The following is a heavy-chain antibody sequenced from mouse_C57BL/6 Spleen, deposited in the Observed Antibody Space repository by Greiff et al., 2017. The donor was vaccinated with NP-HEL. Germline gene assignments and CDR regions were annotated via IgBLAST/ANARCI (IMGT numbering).Heavy chain of an antibody. Sequence: QVQLQQPGAELVKPGASVKLSCKASGYTFTSYWMHWVKQRPGQGLEWIGMIHPNSGSTNYNEKFKSKATLTVDKSSSTAYMQLSSLPSEDSAVYYCARSPSDYGPDYWGQGTTLTVSS. J-gene: IGHJ2*01. D-gene: IGHD2-4*01. V-gene: IGHV1-64*01. CDR2: IHPNSGST. CDR1: GYTFTSYW. CDR3: ARSPSDYGPDY.